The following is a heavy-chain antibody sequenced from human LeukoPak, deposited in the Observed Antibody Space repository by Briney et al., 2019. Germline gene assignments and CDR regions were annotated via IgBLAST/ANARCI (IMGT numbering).Heavy chain of an antibody. J-gene: IGHJ4*02. V-gene: IGHV3-30-3*01. D-gene: IGHD2-2*01. Sequence: PGRSLRLSCAASGFTFSSYAMHWVRQAPGKGLEWVAVISYDGSNKYYADSVKGRFTISRDNSKNTLHLQMNSLRAEDTAVYYCARGVVPAATLGYFDYWGQGTLVTVSS. CDR3: ARGVVPAATLGYFDY. CDR2: ISYDGSNK. CDR1: GFTFSSYA.